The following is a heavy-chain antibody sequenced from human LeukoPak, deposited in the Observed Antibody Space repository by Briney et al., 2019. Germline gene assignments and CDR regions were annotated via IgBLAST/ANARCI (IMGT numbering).Heavy chain of an antibody. Sequence: GASVKVSRKASGYTFTSYYMHWVRQAPGQGLEWMGIINPSGGSTSYAQKFQGRVTMTRDTSTSTVYMELSSLRSEDTAVYYCARDPVARGRSGGGWFDPWGQGTLVTVSS. J-gene: IGHJ5*02. CDR3: ARDPVARGRSGGGWFDP. CDR2: INPSGGST. D-gene: IGHD1-14*01. V-gene: IGHV1-46*01. CDR1: GYTFTSYY.